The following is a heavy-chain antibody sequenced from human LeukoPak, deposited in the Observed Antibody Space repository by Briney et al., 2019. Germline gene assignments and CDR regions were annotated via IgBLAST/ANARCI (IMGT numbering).Heavy chain of an antibody. CDR1: GGSISSGDYY. V-gene: IGHV4-30-4*01. D-gene: IGHD3/OR15-3a*01. CDR2: IYYSGST. Sequence: SETLSLTCTVSGGSISSGDYYWSWIRQPPGKGLEWIGYIYYSGSTYYNPSLKSRVTISVDTSKNQFSLKLSSVTAADTAVYYCARNKITGLSIDYWGQGTLVTVSS. CDR3: ARNKITGLSIDY. J-gene: IGHJ4*02.